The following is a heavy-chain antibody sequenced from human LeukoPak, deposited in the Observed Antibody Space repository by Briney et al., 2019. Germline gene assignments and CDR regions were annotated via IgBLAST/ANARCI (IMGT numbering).Heavy chain of an antibody. CDR2: MYHSGST. CDR3: ARGRGFPMYYFDY. Sequence: SQTLSLTCAVSGGSISSGGYSWSWIRQPPGKGLEWIGHMYHSGSTYYNPSLKSRVTISGDNSKNQFSLKLSSVTAADTAVYYCARGRGFPMYYFDYWGQGTLVTVSS. D-gene: IGHD3-10*01. J-gene: IGHJ4*02. CDR1: GGSISSGGYS. V-gene: IGHV4-30-2*01.